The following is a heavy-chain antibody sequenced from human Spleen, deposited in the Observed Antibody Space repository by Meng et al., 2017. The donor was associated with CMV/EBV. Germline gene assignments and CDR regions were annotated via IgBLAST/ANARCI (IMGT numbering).Heavy chain of an antibody. CDR1: GASLTSGSYY. Sequence: SETLSLTCTVSGASLTSGSYYWSWIRQSPGKELEWIGYVFDSGSTNYNPSLESRVTISIDTSKNQFSLKLSSVTAADTAVYFCAREDTAMDHYYRMDVWGQGTTVTVSS. CDR3: AREDTAMDHYYRMDV. J-gene: IGHJ6*02. CDR2: VFDSGST. D-gene: IGHD5-18*01. V-gene: IGHV4-61*01.